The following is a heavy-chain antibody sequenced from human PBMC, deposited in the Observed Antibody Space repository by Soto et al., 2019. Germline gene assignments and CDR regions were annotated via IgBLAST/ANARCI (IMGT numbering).Heavy chain of an antibody. Sequence: PSQTLSLTCAITGDSVSSNSAGWSWVRRSPSRGLEWLGRTYYRSKWYYEYAVSVRGRITINQDTSKNQNSLQLNSVTPEDTAVYFCARGEQYSGRIFDYWGQGTLVTVPS. CDR2: TYYRSKWYY. V-gene: IGHV6-1*01. CDR3: ARGEQYSGRIFDY. J-gene: IGHJ4*01. CDR1: GDSVSSNSAG. D-gene: IGHD1-26*01.